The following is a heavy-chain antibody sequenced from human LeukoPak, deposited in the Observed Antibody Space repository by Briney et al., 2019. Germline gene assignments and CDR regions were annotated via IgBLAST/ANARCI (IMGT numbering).Heavy chain of an antibody. Sequence: GASVKVPCKASGDTFSIDYMHWVRQAPGQGLEWMGIINPSGGSRSYAQKFQGRVTMTRDMSTSTAYMELSSLRSEDTAVYYCARSQYCTNGVCYTYAFDIWGQGTMVTVSS. V-gene: IGHV1-46*01. D-gene: IGHD2-8*01. CDR2: INPSGGSR. J-gene: IGHJ3*02. CDR3: ARSQYCTNGVCYTYAFDI. CDR1: GDTFSIDY.